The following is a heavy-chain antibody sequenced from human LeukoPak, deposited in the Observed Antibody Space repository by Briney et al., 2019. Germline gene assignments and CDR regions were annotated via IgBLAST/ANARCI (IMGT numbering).Heavy chain of an antibody. J-gene: IGHJ4*02. D-gene: IGHD4-17*01. CDR3: ARDDTVTTLPFDY. V-gene: IGHV1-2*06. Sequence: ASVKVSCKASGYTFTDFYIHWVRQAPGQGLQWMGRLNPNSGGTENAQNFQGRVTMSRDTSISTAYMELIRLRADDTAVYYCARDDTVTTLPFDYWGQETLVTVSS. CDR2: LNPNSGGT. CDR1: GYTFTDFY.